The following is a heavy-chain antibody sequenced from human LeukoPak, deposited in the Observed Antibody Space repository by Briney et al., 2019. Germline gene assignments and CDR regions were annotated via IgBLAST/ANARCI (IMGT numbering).Heavy chain of an antibody. D-gene: IGHD6-13*01. Sequence: GESLKISCKGSGYSFTSYWIGWVRQMPGKGLEWMGIIYPGDSDTRYGPSFQGQVTISADKSISTAYLQWSSLEASDTAMYYCARHGSSSWYSTHAFDIWGQGTMVTVS. CDR2: IYPGDSDT. CDR3: ARHGSSSWYSTHAFDI. J-gene: IGHJ3*02. V-gene: IGHV5-51*01. CDR1: GYSFTSYW.